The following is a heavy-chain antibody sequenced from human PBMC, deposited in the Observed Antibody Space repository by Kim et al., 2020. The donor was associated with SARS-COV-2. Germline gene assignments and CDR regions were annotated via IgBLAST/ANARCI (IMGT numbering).Heavy chain of an antibody. D-gene: IGHD3-10*01. CDR3: ARDWTDYHGSGSAMDV. J-gene: IGHJ6*02. V-gene: IGHV3-7*03. CDR2: IKGDGSQK. CDR1: GFTFSNYW. Sequence: GGSLRLSCVASGFTFSNYWMSWVRQAPGKGLEWVANIKGDGSQKNYVDSVKGRFTISRDNAKVSMYLQMNSLRAEDMALYYCARDWTDYHGSGSAMDVWGQGTTVTVSS.